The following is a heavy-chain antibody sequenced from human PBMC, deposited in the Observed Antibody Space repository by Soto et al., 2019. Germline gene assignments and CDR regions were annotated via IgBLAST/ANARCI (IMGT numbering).Heavy chain of an antibody. J-gene: IGHJ5*02. CDR2: IKSKTDGGTT. V-gene: IGHV3-15*07. Sequence: GGSLRLSCAASGFTFSNAWMNWVRQAPGKGLEWVGRIKSKTDGGTTDYAAPVKGRFTISRDDSKNTLYLQMNSLKTEDTAVYYCTTARIAAAAGRFDPWGQGTLVTVSS. D-gene: IGHD6-13*01. CDR3: TTARIAAAAGRFDP. CDR1: GFTFSNAW.